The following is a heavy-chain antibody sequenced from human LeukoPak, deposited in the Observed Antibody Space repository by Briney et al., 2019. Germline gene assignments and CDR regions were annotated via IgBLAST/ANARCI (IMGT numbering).Heavy chain of an antibody. J-gene: IGHJ5*02. CDR1: GGSFSGYY. Sequence: KTSETLSLTCAVYGGSFSGYYWSWIRQPPGKGLEWIGEINHSGSTNYNPSLKSRVTISVDTSKNQFSLKLSSVTAADTAVYYCARGRFAYGAAGPDNWFDPWGQGTLVTVSS. D-gene: IGHD4-17*01. CDR3: ARGRFAYGAAGPDNWFDP. V-gene: IGHV4-34*01. CDR2: INHSGST.